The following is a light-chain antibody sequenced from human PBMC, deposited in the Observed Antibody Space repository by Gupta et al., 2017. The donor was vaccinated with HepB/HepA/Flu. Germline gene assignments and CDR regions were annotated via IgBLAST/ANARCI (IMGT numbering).Light chain of an antibody. J-gene: IGKJ4*01. Sequence: DIQMTQSPSSLSASVGDSVTITCQASQAISNYLNWYQQKPGRAPKLLIYDASNLETGVPSRFSGSGSGTDFTFTISSLQPEDIGTYYCQQYDSPPPTFGGGTKVEIK. CDR2: DAS. CDR1: QAISNY. CDR3: QQYDSPPPT. V-gene: IGKV1-33*01.